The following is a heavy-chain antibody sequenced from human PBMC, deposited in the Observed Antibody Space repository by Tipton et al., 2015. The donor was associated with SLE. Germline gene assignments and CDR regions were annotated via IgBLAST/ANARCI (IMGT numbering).Heavy chain of an antibody. V-gene: IGHV4-61*01. D-gene: IGHD3-3*01. CDR2: IYYSGST. J-gene: IGHJ4*02. CDR1: GGSVSSGSYY. Sequence: TLSLTCTVSGGSVSSGSYYWSWIRQPPGKGLEWIGYIYYSGSTNYNPSLKSRVTISVDTSKNQFSLKLSSVTAADTAVYYCARGLRFFGVFDYWGQGTLVTVSS. CDR3: ARGLRFFGVFDY.